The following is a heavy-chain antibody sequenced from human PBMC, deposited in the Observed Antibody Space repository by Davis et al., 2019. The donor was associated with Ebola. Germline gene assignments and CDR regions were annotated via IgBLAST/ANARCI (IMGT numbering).Heavy chain of an antibody. V-gene: IGHV4-30-4*01. CDR3: ARAGRYCSSTSCLGFDY. D-gene: IGHD2-2*01. CDR1: GGSISSGDYY. Sequence: PSETLSLTCTVSGGSISSGDYYWSWIRQPPGKGLEWIGYIYYSGSTYYNPSLKSRVTISVDTSKNQFSLKLSSVTAADTAVYYCARAGRYCSSTSCLGFDYWGQGTLVTVSS. J-gene: IGHJ4*02. CDR2: IYYSGST.